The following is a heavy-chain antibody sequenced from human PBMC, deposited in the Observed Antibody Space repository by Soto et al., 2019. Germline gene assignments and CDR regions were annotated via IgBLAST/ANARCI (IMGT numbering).Heavy chain of an antibody. V-gene: IGHV4-39*01. D-gene: IGHD2-15*01. CDR1: GGSLSVYY. CDR3: ARRKGLRNWFDP. J-gene: IGHJ5*02. Sequence: SETLSLTCSVYGGSLSVYYWSWLRQPPGKGLEWIGSIYYSGSTYYNPSLKSRVTISVDTSKNQFSLKLSSVTAADTAVYYCARRKGLRNWFDPWGQGTLVTVSS. CDR2: IYYSGST.